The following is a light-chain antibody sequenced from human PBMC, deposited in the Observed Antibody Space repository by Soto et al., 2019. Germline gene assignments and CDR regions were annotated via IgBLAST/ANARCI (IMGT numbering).Light chain of an antibody. V-gene: IGKV3-20*01. CDR3: QLFGSSVT. Sequence: DIVLTQSPGTLSLSPGGRATLSCSASQLVVTDYLHWYQQTPGQAPRLLIYGALNRATGIPDRFSGSGSRTDFTLTINRLEPEDCAVYYCQLFGSSVTFGPGTKVDIK. J-gene: IGKJ3*01. CDR2: GAL. CDR1: QLVVTDY.